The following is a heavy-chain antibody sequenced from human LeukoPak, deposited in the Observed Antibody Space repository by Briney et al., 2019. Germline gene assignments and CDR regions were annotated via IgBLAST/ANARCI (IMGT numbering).Heavy chain of an antibody. D-gene: IGHD6-13*01. Sequence: ASVKVSCKASGYTFTDYYMHWVRQAPGQGLEWMGWINPNSGGTNYAQQFQGRVTTTRDTSISTTYMELSNLRSDDTAVYYCARGIAAPGGRWFDPWGQGTLVTVSS. J-gene: IGHJ5*02. CDR1: GYTFTDYY. CDR3: ARGIAAPGGRWFDP. CDR2: INPNSGGT. V-gene: IGHV1-2*02.